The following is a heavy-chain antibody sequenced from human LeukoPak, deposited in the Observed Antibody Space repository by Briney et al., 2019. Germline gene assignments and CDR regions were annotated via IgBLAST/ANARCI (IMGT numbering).Heavy chain of an antibody. CDR1: GGSISSSSYY. D-gene: IGHD3-10*01. V-gene: IGHV4-61*02. Sequence: KASETLSLTCTVSGGSISSSSYYWSWIRQPAGKGLEWIGRIYSSGSTTYNPSLKSRVTMSVDTSKNQFSLKLSSLTAADTAVYYCARLYGSGSYHVHFDSWGQGTLVTVSS. CDR3: ARLYGSGSYHVHFDS. J-gene: IGHJ4*02. CDR2: IYSSGST.